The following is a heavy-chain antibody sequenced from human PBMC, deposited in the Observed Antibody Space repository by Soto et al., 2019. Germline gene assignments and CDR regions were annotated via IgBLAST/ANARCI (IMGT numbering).Heavy chain of an antibody. Sequence: QVQLVESGGGVVQPGRSLRLSCAASGFTFSSYGIHWVLQAPGKGLEWVAVIWYDGNNKYYADSVKGRFTISRDNSKNTLYLQMNSLRAEDTAVYYCARDRSGWYFDYWGQGTLVTVSS. CDR1: GFTFSSYG. CDR2: IWYDGNNK. V-gene: IGHV3-33*01. CDR3: ARDRSGWYFDY. J-gene: IGHJ4*02. D-gene: IGHD6-19*01.